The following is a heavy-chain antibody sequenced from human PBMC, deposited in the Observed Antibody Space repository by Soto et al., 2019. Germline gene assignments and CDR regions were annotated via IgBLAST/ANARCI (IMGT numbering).Heavy chain of an antibody. V-gene: IGHV3-9*01. J-gene: IGHJ6*03. Sequence: GGSLRLSCAASGFTFDDYAMHWVRQAPGKGLEWVSGISWNSGSIGYADSVKGRFTISRDNAKNSLYLQMNSLRAEDTALYYCAKGLGRSWENRYYYYYYMDVWGKGTTVTVSS. CDR2: ISWNSGSI. D-gene: IGHD6-13*01. CDR3: AKGLGRSWENRYYYYYYMDV. CDR1: GFTFDDYA.